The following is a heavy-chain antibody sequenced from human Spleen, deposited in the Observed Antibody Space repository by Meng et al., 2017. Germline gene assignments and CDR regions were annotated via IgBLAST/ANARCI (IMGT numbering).Heavy chain of an antibody. V-gene: IGHV4-4*02. CDR2: IYHSGST. Sequence: QVELQAAGPGLWKPSGALSLTCAVSGGSISSNNWWSWVRQPPGKGLEWIGEIYHSGSTNYNPSLKSRVTMSVDKSKNQFSLKLSSVTAADTAVYYCASQVFSGLNWFGPWGQGTLVTVSS. CDR3: ASQVFSGLNWFGP. D-gene: IGHD3-10*01. CDR1: GGSISSNNW. J-gene: IGHJ5*02.